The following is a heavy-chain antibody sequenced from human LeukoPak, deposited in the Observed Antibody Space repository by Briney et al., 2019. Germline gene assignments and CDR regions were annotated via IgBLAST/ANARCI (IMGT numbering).Heavy chain of an antibody. CDR3: ARVETYGGNSRTFDI. J-gene: IGHJ3*02. D-gene: IGHD4-23*01. CDR1: GYTFTSYY. V-gene: IGHV1-46*01. Sequence: ASVKVSCKASGYTFTSYYLHWVRQAPGQGLEWMGIINPSGGSTSYAQKFQGRVTMTRDTSTSTVYMELSSLRSEDTAVYYCARVETYGGNSRTFDIWGQGTMVTVSS. CDR2: INPSGGST.